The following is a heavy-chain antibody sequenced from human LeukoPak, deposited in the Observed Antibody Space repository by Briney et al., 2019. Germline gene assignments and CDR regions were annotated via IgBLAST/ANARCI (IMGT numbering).Heavy chain of an antibody. CDR3: ARQFSRVVIDY. CDR2: IYYSGST. J-gene: IGHJ4*02. CDR1: GGSISSYY. V-gene: IGHV4-59*08. Sequence: SETLCLTCTVSGGSISSYYWSWIRQPPGKGLEWIGYIYYSGSTNYNPSLKSRVTISIDTSKNQFTLKLSSVTAADTAVYYCARQFSRVVIDYWGQGTLVTVSS. D-gene: IGHD3-3*01.